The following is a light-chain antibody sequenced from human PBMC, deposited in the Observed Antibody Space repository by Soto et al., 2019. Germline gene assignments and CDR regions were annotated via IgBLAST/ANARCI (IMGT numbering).Light chain of an antibody. V-gene: IGKV3-20*01. CDR1: QSVSSSY. J-gene: IGKJ2*01. CDR2: GAS. Sequence: EIVLTQSPGTLSLSPGESATLSCRASQSVSSSYLAWYQQKPGQAPRVLIHGASSRATGIPDRFSGRGSVTDFTLTICRLEPEHFAVYFCQQYGNPTPNAFGQGTKVEIK. CDR3: QQYGNPTPNA.